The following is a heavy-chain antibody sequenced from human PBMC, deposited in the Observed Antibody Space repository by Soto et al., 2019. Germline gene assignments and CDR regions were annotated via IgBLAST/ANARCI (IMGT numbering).Heavy chain of an antibody. Sequence: QVQLVQSGAEVKKPGSSVKVSCKASGGTFSSYAISWVRQAPGQGLEWMGGIIPIFGTANYAQRFQGRVTITADESTSPDYMELSSLRSEDTAVYYCASEGVRDSSTWIFDYWVQGTLVTVSS. J-gene: IGHJ4*02. CDR2: IIPIFGTA. V-gene: IGHV1-69*12. CDR1: GGTFSSYA. CDR3: ASEGVRDSSTWIFDY. D-gene: IGHD6-13*01.